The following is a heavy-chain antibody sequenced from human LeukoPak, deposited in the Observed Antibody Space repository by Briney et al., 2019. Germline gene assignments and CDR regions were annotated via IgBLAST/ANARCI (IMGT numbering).Heavy chain of an antibody. J-gene: IGHJ4*02. CDR2: LSTDGSST. CDR1: GFTFSSYW. V-gene: IGHV3-74*01. D-gene: IGHD1-14*01. Sequence: PGGSLRLSCAVSGFTFSSYWMHWVRHAPGKGLMWVSRLSTDGSSTSYADSVKGRFTISRDNAKNTLYLQINSLRAEDTAVYYCSRVGTGTTRDYWGQGTLVTVSS. CDR3: SRVGTGTTRDY.